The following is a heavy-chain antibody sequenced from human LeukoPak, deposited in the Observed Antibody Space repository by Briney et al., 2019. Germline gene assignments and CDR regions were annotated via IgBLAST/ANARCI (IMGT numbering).Heavy chain of an antibody. D-gene: IGHD3-3*01. J-gene: IGHJ6*03. V-gene: IGHV4-38-2*02. CDR1: GYSISSGYY. CDR3: ARKGAGDTIFGVVLGLRGYYYYYMDV. CDR2: IYHSGST. Sequence: SETLSLTCTVSGYSISSGYYWGWIRQPPGKGLEWIGSIYHSGSTYYNPPLKSRVTISVDTSKNQFSLKLSSVTAADTAVYYCARKGAGDTIFGVVLGLRGYYYYYMDVWGKGTTVTVSS.